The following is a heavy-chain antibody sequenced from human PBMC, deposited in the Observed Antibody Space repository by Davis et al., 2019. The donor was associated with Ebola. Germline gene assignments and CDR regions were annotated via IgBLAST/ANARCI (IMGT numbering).Heavy chain of an antibody. V-gene: IGHV1-46*03. D-gene: IGHD5-12*01. CDR1: GGTFSNSA. CDR2: INPNDGRT. CDR3: TTPGGQDSGYDVFDI. Sequence: AASVKVSCKASGGTFSNSAFSWVRQAPGQGLEWMGMINPNDGRTIYAQKFQGRVTVTRDTSTTTVYMDLSSLRSEDTALYYCTTPGGQDSGYDVFDIWGQGTMVTVSS. J-gene: IGHJ3*02.